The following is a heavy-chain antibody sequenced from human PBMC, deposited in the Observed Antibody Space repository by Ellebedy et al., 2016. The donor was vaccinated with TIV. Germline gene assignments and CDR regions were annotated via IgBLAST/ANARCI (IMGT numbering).Heavy chain of an antibody. J-gene: IGHJ5*02. V-gene: IGHV4-30-2*01. D-gene: IGHD1-14*01. Sequence: SETLSLTCTVSDDSISSSAFSWTWIRQPPGKGLEWIGYIYHGRTTYYNPSLKSRVTISVARSKNQFSLKLDSVTAADTAVYYCAREPGDAGWFDPWGQGTLVTVSS. CDR2: IYHGRTT. CDR3: AREPGDAGWFDP. CDR1: DDSISSSAFS.